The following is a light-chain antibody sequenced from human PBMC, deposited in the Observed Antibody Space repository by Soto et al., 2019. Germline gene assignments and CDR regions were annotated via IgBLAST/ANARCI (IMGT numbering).Light chain of an antibody. V-gene: IGKV1-27*01. J-gene: IGKJ1*01. CDR3: QQYNSAPRT. CDR1: QGISNC. Sequence: DIQMTQSPSSLSASVGDRVTITFRSSQGISNCFAWYQQKPGKVPKLLIYAASTLQTGVPSRFSDSGSGTDFPLTISSLQPEDVATYYCQQYNSAPRTLGQGTKLEIK. CDR2: AAS.